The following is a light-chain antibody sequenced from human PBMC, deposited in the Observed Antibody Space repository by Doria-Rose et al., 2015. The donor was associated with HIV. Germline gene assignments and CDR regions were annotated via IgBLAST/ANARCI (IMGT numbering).Light chain of an antibody. CDR3: HQYASSRT. CDR2: GAS. CDR1: QSVSANY. J-gene: IGKJ1*01. Sequence: EIVLTQSLGTLSLSPGERATLSCRASQSVSANYLAWYQQRPGQSPRLLTYGASSRATDIPDRFSGSGSGTDFTLTISRLEPEDFAVYYCHQYASSRTFGQGTKVEIK. V-gene: IGKV3-20*01.